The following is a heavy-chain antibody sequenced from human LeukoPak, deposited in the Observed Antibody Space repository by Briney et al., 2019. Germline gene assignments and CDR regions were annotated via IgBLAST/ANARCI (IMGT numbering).Heavy chain of an antibody. CDR1: GYTFTAYY. J-gene: IGHJ4*02. V-gene: IGHV1-2*02. CDR2: INTNSGGT. D-gene: IGHD6-13*01. Sequence: ASVKVSCKASGYTFTAYYIHWVRQAPGQGPEWVGWINTNSGGTNSAQKYLGRVTMTRDTSISTAYMELSRLRSDDTAIYYCARDYGIAAAVVYWGQGTLVTVSS. CDR3: ARDYGIAAAVVY.